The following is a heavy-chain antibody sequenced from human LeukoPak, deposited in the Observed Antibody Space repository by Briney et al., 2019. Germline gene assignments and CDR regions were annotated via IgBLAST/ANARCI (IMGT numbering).Heavy chain of an antibody. Sequence: GRSLRLSCAASGFTFSSYGVHWVRQAPGKGLEWVAVIWYDGSNKYYADSVKGRFTISRDNSKNTLYLQMNSLRAEDTAVYYCARDSSLRWTRYYFDYWGQGTLVTVSS. CDR1: GFTFSSYG. CDR2: IWYDGSNK. J-gene: IGHJ4*02. V-gene: IGHV3-33*08. CDR3: ARDSSLRWTRYYFDY. D-gene: IGHD4-23*01.